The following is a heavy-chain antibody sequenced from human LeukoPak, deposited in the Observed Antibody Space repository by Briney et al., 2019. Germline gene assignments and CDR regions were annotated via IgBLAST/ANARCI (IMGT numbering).Heavy chain of an antibody. D-gene: IGHD2-15*01. Sequence: ASVKVSCKASGYTFSSYAMNWVRQAPGQGLEWMGWINTNTGSPTYAQGFTGRYPQGFTGRFVFSLDTSVGTAYLQISSLKAEDTAVYYCARDSGCSGGTCYFSSEYWGQGTLVTVSS. J-gene: IGHJ4*02. CDR3: ARDSGCSGGTCYFSSEY. V-gene: IGHV7-4-1*02. CDR1: GYTFSSYA. CDR2: INTNTGSP.